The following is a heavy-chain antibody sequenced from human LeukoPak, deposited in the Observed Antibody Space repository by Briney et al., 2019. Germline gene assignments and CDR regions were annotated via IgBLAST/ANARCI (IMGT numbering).Heavy chain of an antibody. CDR2: MNPNSGNT. CDR1: GYTFTSYD. V-gene: IGHV1-8*01. CDR3: ARGLRAAGTNYYYYGMDI. Sequence: ASVKVSCKASGYTFTSYDINWVRQATGQGLEWMGWMNPNSGNTGYAQKFQGRVTMTRNTSISTAYMELSSLRSEDTAVYYCARGLRAAGTNYYYYGMDIWGQGTTVTVSS. D-gene: IGHD6-13*01. J-gene: IGHJ6*02.